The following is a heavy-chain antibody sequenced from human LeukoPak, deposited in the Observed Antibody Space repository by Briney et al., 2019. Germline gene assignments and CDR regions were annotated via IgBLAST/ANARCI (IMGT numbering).Heavy chain of an antibody. V-gene: IGHV1-2*04. Sequence: ASVKVSCKASGYTFTGYYMHWVRQAPGQGLEWMGWINPNSGGTNYARKFQGWVTMTRDTSISTAYMELSRLRSDDTAVYYCASHSSGWYWAFDYWGQGTLVTVSS. CDR3: ASHSSGWYWAFDY. D-gene: IGHD6-19*01. CDR2: INPNSGGT. CDR1: GYTFTGYY. J-gene: IGHJ4*02.